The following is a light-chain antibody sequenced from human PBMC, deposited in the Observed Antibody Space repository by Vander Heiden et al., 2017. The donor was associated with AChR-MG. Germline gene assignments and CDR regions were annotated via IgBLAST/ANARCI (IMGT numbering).Light chain of an antibody. J-gene: IGLJ2*01. CDR1: SFNIGSYT. CDR2: SND. V-gene: IGLV1-44*01. Sequence: QSAPTQPPSASGAPGKRATISCSGSSFNIGSYTVNWYHQLPGTAPKLLIYSNDQRPSGVPDRFSGSKSGTSASLAISGLQSEDEAHYYCAAWDDSSRVVFGGGTKLTVL. CDR3: AAWDDSSRVV.